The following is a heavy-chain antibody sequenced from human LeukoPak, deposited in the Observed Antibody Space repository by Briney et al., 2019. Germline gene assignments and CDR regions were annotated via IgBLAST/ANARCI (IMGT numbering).Heavy chain of an antibody. CDR2: IYTDGGT. J-gene: IGHJ4*02. D-gene: IGHD3-10*01. Sequence: PGGSLRLSCAASGFTVSNNYLSWVRQAPGKGVEWVSIIYTDGGTYYADSVKGRFTISRDNSKNTLYLQMNSLRADDTAVYYCAREQPPGVYFDYWGQGTLVTASS. CDR3: AREQPPGVYFDY. V-gene: IGHV3-53*01. CDR1: GFTVSNNY.